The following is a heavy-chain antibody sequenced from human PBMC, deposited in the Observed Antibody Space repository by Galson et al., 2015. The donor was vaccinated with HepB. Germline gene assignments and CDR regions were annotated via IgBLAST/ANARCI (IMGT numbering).Heavy chain of an antibody. V-gene: IGHV1-46*03. D-gene: IGHD3-10*01. CDR2: INPSGGST. Sequence: SVKVSCKASGYTFTSYYMHWVRQAPGQGLEWMGIINPSGGSTSYAQKFQGRVTMTRDTSTSTVYTELSSLRSEDTAVYYCAKVSSGSGTLSAFDIWGQGTMVTVSS. CDR1: GYTFTSYY. CDR3: AKVSSGSGTLSAFDI. J-gene: IGHJ3*02.